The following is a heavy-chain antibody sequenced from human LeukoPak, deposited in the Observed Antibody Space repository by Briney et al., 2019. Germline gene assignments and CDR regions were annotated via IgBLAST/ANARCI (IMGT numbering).Heavy chain of an antibody. CDR2: IYYSGST. D-gene: IGHD6-13*01. CDR3: AREGGKRTSSSWYFRVIPFDP. CDR1: GGSFSGYY. Sequence: PSETLSLTCAVYGGSFSGYYWSWIRQPPGKGLEWIGYIYYSGSTNYNPSLKSRVTISADTSKNQFSLKLSSVTAADTAVYYCAREGGKRTSSSWYFRVIPFDPWGQGTLVTVSS. J-gene: IGHJ5*02. V-gene: IGHV4-34*01.